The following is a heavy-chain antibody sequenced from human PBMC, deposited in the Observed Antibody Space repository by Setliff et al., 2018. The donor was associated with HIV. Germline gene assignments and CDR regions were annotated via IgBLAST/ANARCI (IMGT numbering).Heavy chain of an antibody. V-gene: IGHV3-33*06. Sequence: SLKISCAASGFPFSIYGMPWVRQAPGKGLEWVAVIWSDGSNKYYADSVKGRFIISRDNSKNTLYLQMNSLRAEDTAVYYCANDFHRAGRDFWSDDYSGFSLDFIDSWGQGTLVTVSS. J-gene: IGHJ4*02. D-gene: IGHD3-3*01. CDR1: GFPFSIYG. CDR3: ANDFHRAGRDFWSDDYSGFSLDFIDS. CDR2: IWSDGSNK.